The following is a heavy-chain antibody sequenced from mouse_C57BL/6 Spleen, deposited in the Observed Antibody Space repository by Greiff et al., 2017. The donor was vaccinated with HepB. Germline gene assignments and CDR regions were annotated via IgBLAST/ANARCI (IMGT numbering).Heavy chain of an antibody. J-gene: IGHJ1*03. CDR3: ARGGYGSGYFDV. V-gene: IGHV1-72*01. Sequence: QVQLQQPGAGLVKPGASVTLSCKASGSTFTSYGMHWVKQRPGRGLEWIGRIDPNSGGTKYNEKFKSKATRTIDKPSSTAYMPLSSLTSEDSAVYYCARGGYGSGYFDVWGTGTTVTVSS. D-gene: IGHD1-1*01. CDR2: IDPNSGGT. CDR1: GSTFTSYG.